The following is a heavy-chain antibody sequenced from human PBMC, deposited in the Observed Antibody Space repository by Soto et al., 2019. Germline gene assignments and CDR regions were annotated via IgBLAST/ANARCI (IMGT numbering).Heavy chain of an antibody. J-gene: IGHJ4*02. CDR3: APHYYDSSGYLPLFDY. CDR1: GGSISSGGYY. CDR2: IYYSGST. D-gene: IGHD3-22*01. Sequence: SEPLSLTCTVSGGSISSGGYYWSWIRKHPGKGLEWIGYIYYSGSTYYNPSLKSRVTISVDTSKNQFSLKLSSVTAADTAVYYCAPHYYDSSGYLPLFDYWGQGTLVTVS. V-gene: IGHV4-31*03.